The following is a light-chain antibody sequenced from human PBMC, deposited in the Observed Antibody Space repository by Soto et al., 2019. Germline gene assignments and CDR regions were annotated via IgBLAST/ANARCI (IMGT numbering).Light chain of an antibody. CDR3: QQYGNSPWT. J-gene: IGKJ1*01. Sequence: IVLAQSPGTLSLSPGERATLSCRASQSVSSRSLAWYQQKPGQAPRLLIYGASSRATGIPDRFSGSGSGTDFTLTISRLEPEDFAVYYCQQYGNSPWTFGQGTKVEFK. CDR1: QSVSSRS. V-gene: IGKV3-20*01. CDR2: GAS.